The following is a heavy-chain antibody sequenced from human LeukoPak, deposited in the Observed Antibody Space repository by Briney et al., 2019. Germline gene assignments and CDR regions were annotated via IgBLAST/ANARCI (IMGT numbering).Heavy chain of an antibody. D-gene: IGHD6-19*01. V-gene: IGHV3-23*01. CDR3: AKLIAVAGTGYY. CDR2: ISGSGGST. CDR1: GFTFSSYA. Sequence: GGSLRLSCAASGFTFSSYAMSWVRQAPGKGLEWVSAISGSGGSTYYADSVKGRFTISRDNSKSTLYLQMNSLRAEDTAVYYCAKLIAVAGTGYYWGQGTLVTVSS. J-gene: IGHJ4*02.